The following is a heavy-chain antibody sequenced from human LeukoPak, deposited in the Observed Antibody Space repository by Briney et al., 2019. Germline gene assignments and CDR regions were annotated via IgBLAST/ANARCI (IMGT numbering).Heavy chain of an antibody. CDR2: IKSNLDDGTA. CDR3: STDFSHFDFSSGDYSY. CDR1: GFGFNNSW. V-gene: IGHV3-15*01. J-gene: IGHJ4*02. D-gene: IGHD3-3*01. Sequence: GGSLRLSCAASGFGFNNSWMIWVRQTPGKGLEWVGRIKSNLDDGTADYATPVKGRFIISRDDSKNTLYLQMRSLKIEVTAVYSCSTDFSHFDFSSGDYSYWGQGTLVTV.